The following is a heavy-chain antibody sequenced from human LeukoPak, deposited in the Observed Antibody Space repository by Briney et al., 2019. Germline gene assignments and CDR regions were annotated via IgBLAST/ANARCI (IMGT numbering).Heavy chain of an antibody. D-gene: IGHD3-10*01. V-gene: IGHV4-61*02. J-gene: IGHJ5*01. CDR1: GGSISSGSYY. Sequence: SSQTLSLTCTVSGGSISSGSYYWSWIRQPAGKGLEWIGRIYTSGSTNYNPSLKRRVTISVDTSKNQCSLKLSSVTAADTAVYYCARADYYGSGSYYWVAGWFDSWGQGTLVTVSS. CDR2: IYTSGST. CDR3: ARADYYGSGSYYWVAGWFDS.